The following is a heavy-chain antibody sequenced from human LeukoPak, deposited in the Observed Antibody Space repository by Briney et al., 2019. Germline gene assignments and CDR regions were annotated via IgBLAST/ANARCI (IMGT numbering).Heavy chain of an antibody. CDR1: GYSISRTYY. Sequence: PSETVSLTCTVCGYSISRTYYGAWIRQPPGKGLDWIATLSHSGHTYYTPSLERRLTISLDTSKKHFSRRLSSVTAADTAVYYCAIVNAPVATFDYWGLGTLVAVSS. CDR2: LSHSGHT. D-gene: IGHD1-1*01. J-gene: IGHJ4*02. V-gene: IGHV4-38-2*02. CDR3: AIVNAPVATFDY.